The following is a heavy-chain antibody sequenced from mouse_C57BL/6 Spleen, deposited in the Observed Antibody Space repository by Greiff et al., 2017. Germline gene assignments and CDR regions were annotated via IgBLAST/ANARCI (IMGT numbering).Heavy chain of an antibody. CDR3: ARDYYYFDY. J-gene: IGHJ2*01. CDR1: GYTFTDYY. V-gene: IGHV1-26*01. CDR2: INPNNGGT. D-gene: IGHD1-1*01. Sequence: VQLQQSGPELVKPGASVKISCKASGYTFTDYYMNWVKQSHGKSLEWIGDINPNNGGTSYNQKFKGKATLTVDKSSSTAYMELRSLTSEDSAVYYCARDYYYFDYWGQGTTLTVSS.